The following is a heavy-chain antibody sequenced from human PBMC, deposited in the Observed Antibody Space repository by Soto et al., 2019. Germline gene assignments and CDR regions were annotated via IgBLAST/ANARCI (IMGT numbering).Heavy chain of an antibody. CDR3: ARARQYYDCELDP. J-gene: IGHJ5*02. Sequence: SETLSLTCTASGDSISSRSHYWGWIRQPPGKGLEWIGSIYYSGSSYYNPSLKSRVTISVDTSKNSFSLRLSSVTAADTAVYYCARARQYYDCELDPWGQGTLVTVSS. CDR2: IYYSGSS. D-gene: IGHD3-22*01. CDR1: GDSISSRSHY. V-gene: IGHV4-39*01.